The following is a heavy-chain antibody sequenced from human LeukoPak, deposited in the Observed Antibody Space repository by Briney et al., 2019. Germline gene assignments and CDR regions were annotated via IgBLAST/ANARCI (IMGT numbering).Heavy chain of an antibody. J-gene: IGHJ3*02. V-gene: IGHV3-11*04. CDR3: AYDSSGYRAFDI. CDR1: GFFFSDFY. D-gene: IGHD3-22*01. CDR2: ISSDAETF. Sequence: GGSLRLSCAASGFFFSDFYINWIRQAPGKGLEWVAYISSDAETFSYADSVKGRFTISRDNAKNSLYLQMNSLRAEDTAVYYCAYDSSGYRAFDIWGQGTMVTVSS.